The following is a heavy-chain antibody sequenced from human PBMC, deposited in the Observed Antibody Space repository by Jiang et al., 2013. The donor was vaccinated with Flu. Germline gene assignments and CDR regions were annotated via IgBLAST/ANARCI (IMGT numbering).Heavy chain of an antibody. CDR3: ARDHSSGFDSSGYNGAFDI. Sequence: GSGLVKPSGTLSLTCAVSGGSISSSNWWSWVRQPPGKGLEWIGEIYHSGSTNYNPSLKSRVTISVDKSKNQFSLKLSSVTAADTAVYYCARDHSSGFDSSGYNGAFDIWGPRGQWSPS. J-gene: IGHJ3*02. V-gene: IGHV4-4*02. D-gene: IGHD3-22*01. CDR2: IYHSGST. CDR1: GGSISSSNW.